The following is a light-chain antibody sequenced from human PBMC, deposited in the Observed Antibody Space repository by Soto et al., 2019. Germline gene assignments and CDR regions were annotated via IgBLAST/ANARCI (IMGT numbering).Light chain of an antibody. Sequence: EIVLTQSPATLSLSPWERATLSCRASQTVGSYLAWFRQTPGQAPRLLIYATSIRATGIPARFSGSGSGTEFTLTISSLQSEDFAVYYCQQYNSWTFGQGTKVDIK. CDR3: QQYNSWT. V-gene: IGKV3D-15*01. J-gene: IGKJ1*01. CDR2: ATS. CDR1: QTVGSY.